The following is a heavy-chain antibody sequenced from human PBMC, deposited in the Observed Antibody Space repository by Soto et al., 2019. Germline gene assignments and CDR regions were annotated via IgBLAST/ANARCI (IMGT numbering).Heavy chain of an antibody. CDR2: IYYSGST. CDR3: ARSYYYFDY. J-gene: IGHJ4*02. V-gene: IGHV4-59*01. Sequence: SETLSLTCTVSGGSISSYYWSWIRQPPGKGLEWIGYIYYSGSTNYNPSLKSRVTISVDTYKNQFSLKLSSVTAADTAVYYCARSYYYFDYWGQGTLVTVSS. CDR1: GGSISSYY. D-gene: IGHD3-10*01.